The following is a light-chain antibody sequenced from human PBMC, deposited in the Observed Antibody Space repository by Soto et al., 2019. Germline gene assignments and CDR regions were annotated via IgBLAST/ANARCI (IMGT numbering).Light chain of an antibody. CDR1: QSVSSSY. V-gene: IGKV3-20*01. CDR3: QQYGSSPRT. CDR2: GAS. Sequence: EIVLTQSPGTLSLSPGERATLSCRASQSVSSSYLAWYQQKPGQAPRLLIYGASSRATGIPDRFSGRGSGTDFTLTFSRLEPEDFAVYYCQQYGSSPRTFGQGTKLEIK. J-gene: IGKJ2*01.